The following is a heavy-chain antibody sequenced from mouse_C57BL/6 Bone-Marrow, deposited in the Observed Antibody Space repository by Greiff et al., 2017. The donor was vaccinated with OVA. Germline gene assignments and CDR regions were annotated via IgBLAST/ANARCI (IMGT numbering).Heavy chain of an antibody. D-gene: IGHD1-1*02. J-gene: IGHJ2*01. CDR3: ARCYGPYYFDY. Sequence: VQVVESGAELARPGASVKLSCKASGYTFTSYGISWVKQRTGPGLEWIGEIYPRSGNTYYHEQFKGKATLTADKSSSTAYMELRSLTSEDSAVYFGARCYGPYYFDYWGQGTTLTVSS. CDR2: IYPRSGNT. V-gene: IGHV1-81*01. CDR1: GYTFTSYG.